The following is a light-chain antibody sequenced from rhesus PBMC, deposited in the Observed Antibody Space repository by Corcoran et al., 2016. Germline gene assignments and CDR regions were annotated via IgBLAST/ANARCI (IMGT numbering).Light chain of an antibody. CDR2: YAS. CDR3: QQYNSAPLT. Sequence: DIQMTQSPSSLSASVGDTVTITCRASQGISSYLAWYQQKPGKAPKPLIYYASNLESGVPSRFSGSGAGTEFTLTISSRQPEDFATYHCQQYNSAPLTFGGGTKVEIK. V-gene: IGKV1-37*01. CDR1: QGISSY. J-gene: IGKJ4*01.